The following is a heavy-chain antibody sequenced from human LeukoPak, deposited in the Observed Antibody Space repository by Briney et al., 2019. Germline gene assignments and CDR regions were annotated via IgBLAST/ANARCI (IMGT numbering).Heavy chain of an antibody. D-gene: IGHD2-2*01. CDR2: MNPNIGNT. Sequence: ASVKVSCKASGYTFTNYNINWVRQATGQGLEWMGWMNPNIGNTGYAQKFQGRVTITRNTSISIAYMELSSLRSEDTAVYYCARGRCVGSTSCYYFDYWGQGTLVTVSS. J-gene: IGHJ4*02. CDR3: ARGRCVGSTSCYYFDY. CDR1: GYTFTNYN. V-gene: IGHV1-8*03.